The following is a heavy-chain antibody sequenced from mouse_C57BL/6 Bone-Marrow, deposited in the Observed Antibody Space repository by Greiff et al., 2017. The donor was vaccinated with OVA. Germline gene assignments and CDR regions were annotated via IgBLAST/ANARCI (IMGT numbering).Heavy chain of an antibody. D-gene: IGHD5-1*01. CDR2: IDPSDSYT. J-gene: IGHJ4*01. CDR3: ARGAYEYLYYAMDY. CDR1: GYTFTSYW. V-gene: IGHV1-50*01. Sequence: QVQLQQPGAELVKPGASVKLSCKASGYTFTSYWMQWVKQRPGQGLEWIGEIDPSDSYTNYNQKFKGKATLTVDTSSSTAYMQLSSLTSEDSAVYYCARGAYEYLYYAMDYWGQGTAVTVSS.